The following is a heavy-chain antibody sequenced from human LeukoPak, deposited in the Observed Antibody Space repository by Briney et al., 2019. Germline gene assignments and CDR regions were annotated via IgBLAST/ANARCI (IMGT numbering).Heavy chain of an antibody. J-gene: IGHJ4*02. CDR3: ARFSEYYHSSVHYLDY. V-gene: IGHV4-59*01. CDR1: GGSINGYY. CDR2: IYYTGST. D-gene: IGHD3-22*01. Sequence: SETLSLTCTVSGGSINGYYWSWIRQSPGKGLESLGYIYYTGSTNYNPSLKSRVTMSVDTSRNQFFLRLSSVTAADTAVYYCARFSEYYHSSVHYLDYWGQGTLVTVSS.